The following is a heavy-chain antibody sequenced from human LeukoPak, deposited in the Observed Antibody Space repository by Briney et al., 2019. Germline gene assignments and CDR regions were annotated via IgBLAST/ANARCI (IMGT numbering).Heavy chain of an antibody. Sequence: PGGSLRLSCAASGFIFSNFAMNWVRQAPGKGLEWVAAISGSGDNTYSADSVKDRFFISRDNSRNTLYLQMNSLRPEDTAVYYCGKDVPYGGDYWGQGTLVTVSS. V-gene: IGHV3-23*01. J-gene: IGHJ4*02. D-gene: IGHD3-10*01. CDR3: GKDVPYGGDY. CDR2: ISGSGDNT. CDR1: GFIFSNFA.